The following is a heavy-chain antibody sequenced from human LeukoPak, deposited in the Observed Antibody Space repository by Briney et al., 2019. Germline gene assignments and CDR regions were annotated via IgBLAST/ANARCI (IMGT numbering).Heavy chain of an antibody. D-gene: IGHD3-22*01. V-gene: IGHV3-30*02. CDR2: IRYDGSNK. CDR3: SGSGSLPTTYYYYMDV. CDR1: GFTFSSYG. J-gene: IGHJ6*03. Sequence: PGGSLRLSYAASGFTFSSYGMHWVRQAPGKGLEWVAFIRYDGSNKYYADSVKGRFTISRDNSKNTLYLQMNSLRAEDTAVYYCSGSGSLPTTYYYYMDVWGKGTTVTVSS.